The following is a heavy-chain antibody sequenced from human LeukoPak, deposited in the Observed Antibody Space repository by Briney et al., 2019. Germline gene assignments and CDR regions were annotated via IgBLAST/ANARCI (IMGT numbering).Heavy chain of an antibody. V-gene: IGHV1-18*01. Sequence: ASVKVSCKASGYTFTSYGISWVRQAPGQGLEWMGWISAYNGNTNYAQKLQGRVTMTTDTSTSTAYTELRSLRSDDTAVYYCARTYDSSGYYYNWYFDLWGRGTLVTVSS. J-gene: IGHJ2*01. CDR3: ARTYDSSGYYYNWYFDL. CDR2: ISAYNGNT. CDR1: GYTFTSYG. D-gene: IGHD3-22*01.